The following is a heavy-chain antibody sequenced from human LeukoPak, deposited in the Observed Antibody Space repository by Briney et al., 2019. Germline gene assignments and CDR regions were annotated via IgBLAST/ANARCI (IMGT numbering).Heavy chain of an antibody. CDR1: GYSFPTYW. D-gene: IGHD3-16*01. Sequence: GESLKISCKCSGYSFPTYWIAWVRQMPGKGLEYMGIIHPVDSETKYSPSFQGQVTISADKSISTAYLQWSSLKASDTAIYYCARHRAAATFGLGGFDYWGQGTLVTVSS. CDR3: ARHRAAATFGLGGFDY. J-gene: IGHJ4*02. V-gene: IGHV5-51*01. CDR2: IHPVDSET.